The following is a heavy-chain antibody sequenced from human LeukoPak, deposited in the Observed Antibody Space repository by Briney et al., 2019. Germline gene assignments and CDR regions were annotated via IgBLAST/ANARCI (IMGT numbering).Heavy chain of an antibody. J-gene: IGHJ4*02. CDR3: ARARNDYDSNGFSFLDY. CDR1: GISFSSHG. Sequence: GGSLRLSCAASGISFSSHGMHWVRQAPGKGREWVAVIWYDGSNIYYADSVKGRFTISRGNSKNTLYLQMNSLRAEDTALYYCARARNDYDSNGFSFLDYWGQGTLVTVSS. CDR2: IWYDGSNI. V-gene: IGHV3-33*01. D-gene: IGHD3-22*01.